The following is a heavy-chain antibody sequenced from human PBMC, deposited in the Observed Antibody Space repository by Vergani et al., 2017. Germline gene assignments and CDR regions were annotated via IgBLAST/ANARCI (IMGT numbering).Heavy chain of an antibody. CDR2: ISGDGGST. CDR3: AKDRRGFGGLLGSFGY. Sequence: EVQLVESGGGVVQPGGSLRLSCAASGFTFDDYAMHWVRQAPGKGLEWVSLISGDGGSTYYADSVKGRFTISRDNSKNTLYLQMNSLRAEDTDFYYCAKDRRGFGGLLGSFGYWGQGTLVTVSS. J-gene: IGHJ4*02. D-gene: IGHD3-10*01. V-gene: IGHV3-43*02. CDR1: GFTFDDYA.